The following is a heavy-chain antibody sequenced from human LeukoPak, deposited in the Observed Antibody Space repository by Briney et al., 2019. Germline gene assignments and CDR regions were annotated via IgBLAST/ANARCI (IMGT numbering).Heavy chain of an antibody. CDR2: IYYSGST. V-gene: IGHV4-39*01. J-gene: IGHJ6*03. Sequence: PSETLSLTCTVSGGSISSSSYCWGWIRQPPGKGLEWGGSIYYSGSTYYNPSLKSRVTISVDTSKNQFSLKLSSVTAADTAVYYCAKSYYDFWSGYGGGYYYYMDVWGKGTTVTVSS. CDR3: AKSYYDFWSGYGGGYYYYMDV. D-gene: IGHD3-3*01. CDR1: GGSISSSSYC.